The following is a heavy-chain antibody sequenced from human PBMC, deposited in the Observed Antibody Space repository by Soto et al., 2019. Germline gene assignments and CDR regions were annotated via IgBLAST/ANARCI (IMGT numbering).Heavy chain of an antibody. Sequence: ASVKVSCKASGYTFTSYGISWVRQAPGQGLEWMGWISAYNGNTNYAQKLQGRVTMTTDTSTSTAYMELRSLRSDDTAVYYCASGETGTAALGDAFDIWGQGTMVTVSS. CDR3: ASGETGTAALGDAFDI. V-gene: IGHV1-18*01. D-gene: IGHD1-1*01. J-gene: IGHJ3*02. CDR2: ISAYNGNT. CDR1: GYTFTSYG.